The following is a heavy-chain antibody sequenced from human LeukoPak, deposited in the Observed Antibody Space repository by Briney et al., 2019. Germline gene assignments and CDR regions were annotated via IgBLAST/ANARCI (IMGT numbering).Heavy chain of an antibody. J-gene: IGHJ4*01. D-gene: IGHD6-19*01. CDR3: AGRGLSTGWTFDY. CDR1: GVSISTYY. V-gene: IGHV4-4*07. CDR2: IHTSGST. Sequence: PSETLSLTCTVSGVSISTYYWSWIRQPAGKGLEWIAQIHTSGSTNFNPSLKSRVSISMDTPNNQFSLMISSVTAADTAIYYCAGRGLSTGWTFDYWGHGTLVTVSS.